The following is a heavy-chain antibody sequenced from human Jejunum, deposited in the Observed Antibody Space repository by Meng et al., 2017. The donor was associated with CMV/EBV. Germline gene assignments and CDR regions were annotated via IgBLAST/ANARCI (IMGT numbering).Heavy chain of an antibody. Sequence: SFSHYEMNWVRQAPGKGLEWVSYISGSASTIYYADSVKGRFTISRDNAKNSLYLQMNSLRAEDTAVYYCARGGLWYYDNSGYYGSWGQGTLVTVSS. V-gene: IGHV3-48*03. CDR3: ARGGLWYYDNSGYYGS. CDR1: SFSHYE. J-gene: IGHJ5*02. CDR2: ISGSASTI. D-gene: IGHD3-22*01.